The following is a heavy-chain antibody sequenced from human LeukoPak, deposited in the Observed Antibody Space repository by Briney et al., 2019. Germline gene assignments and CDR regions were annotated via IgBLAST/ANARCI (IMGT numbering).Heavy chain of an antibody. V-gene: IGHV4-61*01. CDR3: ARGDYYDSSGYYYGMDV. J-gene: IGHJ6*02. CDR1: GGSVTSGSYY. CDR2: IYYSGST. D-gene: IGHD3-22*01. Sequence: PSETLSLTCTVSGGSVTSGSYYWSWIRQPPGKGLEWIGYIYYSGSTKYNPSLKSRVTISVDTSKNQLSLKLSSVTAADTAVYYCARGDYYDSSGYYYGMDVWGQGTTVTVSS.